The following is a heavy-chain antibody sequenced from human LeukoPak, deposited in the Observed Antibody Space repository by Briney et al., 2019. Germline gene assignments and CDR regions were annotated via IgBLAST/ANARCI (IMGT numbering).Heavy chain of an antibody. Sequence: KPSETLSPTCGVSGTSFTSYYWSWIRQTPGKGLEWIGEVNHSGYTNMNPSLKSRVTISVDTSKNQFSLMMTSVTAADTAVYFCARMTTGHDYWGQGTLVTVSS. CDR3: ARMTTGHDY. CDR2: VNHSGYT. CDR1: GTSFTSYY. J-gene: IGHJ4*02. V-gene: IGHV4-34*01. D-gene: IGHD4-17*01.